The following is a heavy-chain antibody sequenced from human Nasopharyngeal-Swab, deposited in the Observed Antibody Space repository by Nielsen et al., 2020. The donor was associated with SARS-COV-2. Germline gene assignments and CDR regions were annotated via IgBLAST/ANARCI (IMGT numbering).Heavy chain of an antibody. CDR3: ARGQKGSGSYWSRSYFYMDV. CDR1: GFTFTDSY. CDR2: ITNGGIMT. D-gene: IGHD3-10*01. Sequence: GESLKISCAASGFTFTDSYISWVRQAPGKGLEWVSYITNGGIMTYYADSVKGRFTMSRDNAKTSLYLQMNRLRAEDTAMYYCARGQKGSGSYWSRSYFYMDVWGKGTTVTVSS. V-gene: IGHV3-11*04. J-gene: IGHJ6*03.